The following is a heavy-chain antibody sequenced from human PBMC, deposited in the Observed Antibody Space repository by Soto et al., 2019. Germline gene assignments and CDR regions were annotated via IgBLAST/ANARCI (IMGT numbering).Heavy chain of an antibody. CDR3: ARGITIFGVVGYYDY. CDR2: INPSGGST. Sequence: ASVKVSCKASGYTFTSYYMHWVRQAPGQGLEWMGIINPSGGSTSYAQKFQGRVTMARDTSTSTVYMELSSLRSEDTAVYYCARGITIFGVVGYYDYWGQGTLVTVSS. CDR1: GYTFTSYY. V-gene: IGHV1-46*01. D-gene: IGHD3-3*01. J-gene: IGHJ4*02.